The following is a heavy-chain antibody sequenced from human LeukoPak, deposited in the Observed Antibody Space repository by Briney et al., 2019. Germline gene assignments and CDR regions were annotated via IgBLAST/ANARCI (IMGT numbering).Heavy chain of an antibody. CDR3: ARVIRSTTEYYYYMDV. CDR1: GGSISSYY. J-gene: IGHJ6*03. CDR2: IYTSGST. V-gene: IGHV4-4*07. D-gene: IGHD4-17*01. Sequence: SETLSLTCTVSGGSISSYYWSWIRQPAGKGLEWIGRIYTSGSTNNNPSLKSRVTMSVDTSKNQFSLKLSSVTAADTAVYYCARVIRSTTEYYYYMDVWGKGTTVTVSS.